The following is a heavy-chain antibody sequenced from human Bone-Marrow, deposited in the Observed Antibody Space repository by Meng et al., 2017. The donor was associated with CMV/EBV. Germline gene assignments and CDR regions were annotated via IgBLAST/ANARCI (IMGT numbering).Heavy chain of an antibody. Sequence: SLRLSCAASGFTFDDYAMHWVRQAPGKGLEWVSGISWNSGSIGYADSVKGRFTISRDNAKNSLYLQMNSLRAEDTALYYCAKAYGSGSYYYYYGMDVWGQGTTVTVSS. CDR2: ISWNSGSI. CDR3: AKAYGSGSYYYYYGMDV. J-gene: IGHJ6*02. CDR1: GFTFDDYA. D-gene: IGHD3-10*01. V-gene: IGHV3-9*01.